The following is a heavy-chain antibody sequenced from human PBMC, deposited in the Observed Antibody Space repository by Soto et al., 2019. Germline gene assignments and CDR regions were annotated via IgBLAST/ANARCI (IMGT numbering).Heavy chain of an antibody. CDR1: GGTFSSYA. Sequence: SVKVSCKASGGTFSSYAISWVRQAPGQGLEWMGGIIPIFGTANYAQKFQGRVTITADESTSTAYMELSSLRPEDTAVYYCARSCSSTSCYRPYYYGMDVWGQGTTVTVSS. CDR2: IIPIFGTA. J-gene: IGHJ6*02. CDR3: ARSCSSTSCYRPYYYGMDV. D-gene: IGHD2-2*02. V-gene: IGHV1-69*13.